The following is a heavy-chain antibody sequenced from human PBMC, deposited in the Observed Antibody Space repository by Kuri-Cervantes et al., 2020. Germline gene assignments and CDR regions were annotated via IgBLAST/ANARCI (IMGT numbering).Heavy chain of an antibody. CDR2: ISSSSTFI. V-gene: IGHV3-21*06. CDR3: ARGDDDYDYYYYYGMDV. CDR1: GFTFSTYS. Sequence: GGSLRLSCAASGFTFSTYSMNWVRQAPGKGLEWVSSISSSSTFIYYADSVKGRFTTSRDNANNSLFLQMNSLRAEDTAVYYCARGDDDYDYYYYYGMDVWGQGTTVTVSS. D-gene: IGHD4-17*01. J-gene: IGHJ6*02.